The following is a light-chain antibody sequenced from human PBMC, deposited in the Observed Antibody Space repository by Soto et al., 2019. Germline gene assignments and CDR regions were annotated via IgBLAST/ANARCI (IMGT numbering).Light chain of an antibody. J-gene: IGKJ2*01. CDR2: DAF. Sequence: EIVLTQSPATLSLSPGEGVTLSCRASQSVSSYLAWYQQKPGQAPRLLIYDAFNRATGIPDRFSGSGSGTDFTLTISSLEPEDFAVYYCQHRSHWPPEFTFVQGTTLEI. CDR3: QHRSHWPPEFT. V-gene: IGKV3-11*01. CDR1: QSVSSY.